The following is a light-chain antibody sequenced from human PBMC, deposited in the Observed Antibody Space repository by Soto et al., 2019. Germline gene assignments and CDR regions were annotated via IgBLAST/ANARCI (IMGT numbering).Light chain of an antibody. V-gene: IGLV4-60*02. CDR3: ETWDSNTPWV. CDR2: LEGSGSY. J-gene: IGLJ3*02. CDR1: SGHSSYI. Sequence: QTVVTQSSSASASLGSSVKLTCTLSSGHSSYIIAWHQQQPGKAPRYLMKLEGSGSYNKGSGVPDRFSGSSSGADRYLTISNLQFEDEADYYCETWDSNTPWVFGGGTKRTVL.